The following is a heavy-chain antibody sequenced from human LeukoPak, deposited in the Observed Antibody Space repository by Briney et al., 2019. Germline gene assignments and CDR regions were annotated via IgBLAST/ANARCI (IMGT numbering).Heavy chain of an antibody. CDR3: AKDRVRSGYDRLDY. CDR2: INWNSGSI. V-gene: IGHV3-9*01. D-gene: IGHD5-12*01. J-gene: IGHJ4*02. CDR1: GFTFDDYA. Sequence: SLRLPCAASGFTFDDYAMHWVRQAPGKGLEWVSGINWNSGSIGYADSVKGRFTISRDNAKNSLYLQMDSLRVEDTALYYCAKDRVRSGYDRLDYWGQGTLVTVSS.